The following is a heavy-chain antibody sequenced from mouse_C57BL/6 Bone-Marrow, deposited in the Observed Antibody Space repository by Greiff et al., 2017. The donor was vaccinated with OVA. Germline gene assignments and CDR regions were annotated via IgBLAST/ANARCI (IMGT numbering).Heavy chain of an antibody. CDR1: GFNIKDDY. V-gene: IGHV14-4*01. CDR2: IDPENGDT. D-gene: IGHD6-1*01. Sequence: VQLQQSGAELVRPGASVQLSCTASGFNIKDDYMHWVKQRPEQGLEWIGWIDPENGDTEYASKFQGKATITADTSSNTAYLQPSSLTSEDTAVYYCTLPQGAYWGQGTLVTVSA. J-gene: IGHJ3*01. CDR3: TLPQGAY.